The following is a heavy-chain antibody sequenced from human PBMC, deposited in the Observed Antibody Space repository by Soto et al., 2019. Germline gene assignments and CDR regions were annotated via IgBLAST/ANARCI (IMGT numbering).Heavy chain of an antibody. CDR1: GGSIGSYY. CDR3: ARGRFLEWLLRDAFDI. Sequence: SETLSLTCTVSGGSIGSYYWSWIRQPPGKGLEWIGYIYYSGSTNYNPSLKSRVTISVDTSKNQFSLKLSSVTAADTAVYYCARGRFLEWLLRDAFDIWGQGTMVTVSS. J-gene: IGHJ3*02. V-gene: IGHV4-59*08. CDR2: IYYSGST. D-gene: IGHD3-3*01.